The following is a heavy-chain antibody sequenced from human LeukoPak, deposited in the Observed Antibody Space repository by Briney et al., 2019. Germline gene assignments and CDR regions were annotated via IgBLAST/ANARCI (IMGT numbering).Heavy chain of an antibody. CDR3: ARVAGDGYNREFDY. V-gene: IGHV1-2*02. D-gene: IGHD5-24*01. CDR1: GYTFTGYY. Sequence: ASVKVSCKASGYTFTGYYMHWVRQAPGQGLEWMGWINPNSGGTNYAQKFQGRVTMTRDTSISTAYMELSSLRSEDTAVYYCARVAGDGYNREFDYWGQGTLVTVSS. CDR2: INPNSGGT. J-gene: IGHJ4*02.